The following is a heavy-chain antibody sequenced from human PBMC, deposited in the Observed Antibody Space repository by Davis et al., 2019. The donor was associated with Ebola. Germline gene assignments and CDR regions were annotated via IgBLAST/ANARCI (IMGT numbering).Heavy chain of an antibody. D-gene: IGHD2-8*02. V-gene: IGHV3-21*04. Sequence: GESLKISCAASAFTFSSYTMYWLGQAPGKELEWVSSISSSSSYIYYADSVKGRFTISRDDSKNTAYLQMTSLKTEDTAVYYCSGTGGGTDYWGQGTLVTVSS. J-gene: IGHJ4*02. CDR3: SGTGGGTDY. CDR2: ISSSSSYI. CDR1: AFTFSSYT.